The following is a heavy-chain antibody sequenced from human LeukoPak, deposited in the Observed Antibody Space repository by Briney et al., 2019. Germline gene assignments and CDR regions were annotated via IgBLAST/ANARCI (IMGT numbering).Heavy chain of an antibody. J-gene: IGHJ6*02. D-gene: IGHD3-10*01. Sequence: GSLRLSCAASGFTFSTYSMNWVRQAPGKGLEWVSYISTSSNTIYYADSVKGRFTISRDNAKNSLYLQMNDLRAEDTAVYYCARVGSYGMDVWGQGTTVTVSS. CDR1: GFTFSTYS. CDR3: ARVGSYGMDV. V-gene: IGHV3-48*01. CDR2: ISTSSNTI.